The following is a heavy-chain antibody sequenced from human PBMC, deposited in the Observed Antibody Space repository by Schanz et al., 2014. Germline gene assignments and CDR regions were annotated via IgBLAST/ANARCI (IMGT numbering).Heavy chain of an antibody. V-gene: IGHV1-46*01. D-gene: IGHD6-6*01. Sequence: QLQLVQSGAEVQKPGSSVKVSCKASGGTFSSFGINWVRQAPGQGLEWMGMINPSGGSTTYAQKFQGRVTMTRDTSTSTVYMDLRSLRSDDTAVYYCARDQSPYTNSSDVRYFDYWGQGSLVTVSS. CDR3: ARDQSPYTNSSDVRYFDY. J-gene: IGHJ4*02. CDR1: GGTFSSFG. CDR2: INPSGGST.